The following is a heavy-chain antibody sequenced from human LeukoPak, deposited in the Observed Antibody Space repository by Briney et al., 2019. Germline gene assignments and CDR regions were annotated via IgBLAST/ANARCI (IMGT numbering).Heavy chain of an antibody. V-gene: IGHV3-48*03. J-gene: IGHJ6*02. CDR2: ISSSGSTI. D-gene: IGHD3-3*01. CDR1: GFTFSSYE. CDR3: ARDGLHFLEWPDYYYYYAMDV. Sequence: PGGSLRLSCAASGFTFSSYEMNWVRQAPGKGLEWVSYISSSGSTIYYADSVKGRFTISRDIAKNSLYLQMDSLRAEDTAVYYCARDGLHFLEWPDYYYYYAMDVWGQGTTVTVSS.